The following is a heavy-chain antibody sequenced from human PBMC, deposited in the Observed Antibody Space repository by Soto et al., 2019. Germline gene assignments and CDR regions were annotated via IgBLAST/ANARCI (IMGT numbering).Heavy chain of an antibody. CDR3: ARDAATYYYDSSGHLTFDY. J-gene: IGHJ4*02. CDR2: IWYDGSNK. CDR1: GFTFSSYG. V-gene: IGHV3-33*01. Sequence: QVQLVESGGGVVQPGRSLRLSCAASGFTFSSYGMHWVRQAPGKGLEWVAVIWYDGSNKYYADSVKGRFTISRDNSKNTLYLQMNSLRAEDTAVYYCARDAATYYYDSSGHLTFDYWGQGTLVTVSS. D-gene: IGHD3-22*01.